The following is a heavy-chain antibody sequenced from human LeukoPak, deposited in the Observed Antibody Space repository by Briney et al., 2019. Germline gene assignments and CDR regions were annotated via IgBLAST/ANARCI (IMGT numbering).Heavy chain of an antibody. D-gene: IGHD6-6*01. CDR2: IYPGDSDT. CDR3: ARAEYSSSSDY. V-gene: IGHV5-51*01. CDR1: GYSFTSYW. Sequence: GESLKISCKGSGYSFTSYWIGWVRQMPGKGLEWMGIIYPGDSDTRYSPSFQGQVTISVDKSISTAYLQWSSLKASDSAVYYCARAEYSSSSDYWGQGTLVTVSA. J-gene: IGHJ4*02.